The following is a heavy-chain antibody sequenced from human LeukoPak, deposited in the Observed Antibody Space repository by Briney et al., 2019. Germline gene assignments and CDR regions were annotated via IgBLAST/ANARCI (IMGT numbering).Heavy chain of an antibody. Sequence: ASVKVSCKVSGYTLTELSMHWVRQAPGKGLEWMGGFDPEDGETIYAQKFQGRVTMTEDTSTDTAYMELSSLRSEDTAVYYCATISPYAVGFDYWGQGTLVTVSS. CDR1: GYTLTELS. J-gene: IGHJ4*02. CDR3: ATISPYAVGFDY. D-gene: IGHD4-23*01. CDR2: FDPEDGET. V-gene: IGHV1-24*01.